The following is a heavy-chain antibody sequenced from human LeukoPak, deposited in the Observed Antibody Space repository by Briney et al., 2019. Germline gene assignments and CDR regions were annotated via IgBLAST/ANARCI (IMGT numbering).Heavy chain of an antibody. CDR1: GCSISRYY. CDR2: IHYSGST. Sequence: SETLSLTCTVSGCSISRYYWSWIRQPPGKGLEWIGCIHYSGSTNYNPSLKSRVTISVDTSKNQFSLKLSSVTAADTAVYYCARVRDRSSYCYDLDYWGQGTLVTVSS. D-gene: IGHD3-22*01. CDR3: ARVRDRSSYCYDLDY. J-gene: IGHJ4*02. V-gene: IGHV4-59*01.